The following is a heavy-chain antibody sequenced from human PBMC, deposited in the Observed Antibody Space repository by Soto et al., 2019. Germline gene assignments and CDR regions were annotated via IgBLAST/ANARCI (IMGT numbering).Heavy chain of an antibody. CDR3: ARSFSLIAADGNQYYYYGMDV. J-gene: IGHJ6*02. Sequence: QVQLQESGPGLVKPSQTLSLTCTVSGGSISSGGYYWSWIRQHPGKGLEWIGYIYYSWSTSYNPSLKSRVTISVATSKNQFSLKLSSVTAADTAVYYCARSFSLIAADGNQYYYYGMDVWGQGTTVTVSS. CDR1: GGSISSGGYY. D-gene: IGHD6-13*01. V-gene: IGHV4-31*03. CDR2: IYYSWST.